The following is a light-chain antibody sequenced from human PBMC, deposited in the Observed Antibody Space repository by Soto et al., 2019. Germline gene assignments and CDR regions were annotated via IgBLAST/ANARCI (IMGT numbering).Light chain of an antibody. CDR3: SSYTSSSTPCV. CDR1: SREVGGYNY. V-gene: IGLV2-14*01. CDR2: DVS. J-gene: IGLJ1*01. Sequence: QSVLTQPASVSGSPGQSITISCTGTSREVGGYNYVSWYQQHPGKAPKLMIYDVSNRPSGVSNRFSGSRSGNTASLTISGLQAEDEADDYCSSYTSSSTPCVFGTGTKLTVL.